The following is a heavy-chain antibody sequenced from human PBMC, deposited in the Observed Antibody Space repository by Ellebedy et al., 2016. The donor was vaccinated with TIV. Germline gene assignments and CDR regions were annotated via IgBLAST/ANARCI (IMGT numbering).Heavy chain of an antibody. CDR2: ISSSGSTI. J-gene: IGHJ4*02. CDR3: ASHGGYDPDY. Sequence: GESLKISCAASGFTFSSYSMNWVRQAPGKGLEWVSYISSSGSTIYYADSVKGRFTISRDNAKNSLYLQMNSLRAEDTAVYYCASHGGYDPDYWGQGTLVTVSS. CDR1: GFTFSSYS. D-gene: IGHD5-12*01. V-gene: IGHV3-48*04.